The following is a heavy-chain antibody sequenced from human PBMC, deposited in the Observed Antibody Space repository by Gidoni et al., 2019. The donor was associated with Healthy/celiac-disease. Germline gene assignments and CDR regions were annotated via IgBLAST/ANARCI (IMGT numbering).Heavy chain of an antibody. CDR3: AKDPTAMAAYYFDY. Sequence: EVQLVESGGGLVQPGRSLRLSCAASGFTFDDYAMHWVRQAPGKGLEWVSGISWNSGSIGYADSVKGRFTISRDNAKNSLYLQMNSLRAEDTALYYCAKDPTAMAAYYFDYWGQGTLVTVSS. CDR2: ISWNSGSI. CDR1: GFTFDDYA. D-gene: IGHD5-18*01. J-gene: IGHJ4*02. V-gene: IGHV3-9*01.